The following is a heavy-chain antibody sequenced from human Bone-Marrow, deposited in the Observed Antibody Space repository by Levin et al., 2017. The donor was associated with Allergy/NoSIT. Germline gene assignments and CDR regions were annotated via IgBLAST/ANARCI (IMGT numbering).Heavy chain of an antibody. CDR2: VNPKTGGT. Sequence: ASVKVSCEASGYIFTDYYIHWVRQAPGQGLEWMGWVNPKTGGTHYIQKFEGRVTMTRDASLSTAYMELSRLTSDDTAVYFCAILTHYYDSSGPHSFDVWGQGTIVTVTS. D-gene: IGHD3-22*01. CDR1: GYIFTDYY. J-gene: IGHJ3*01. CDR3: AILTHYYDSSGPHSFDV. V-gene: IGHV1-2*02.